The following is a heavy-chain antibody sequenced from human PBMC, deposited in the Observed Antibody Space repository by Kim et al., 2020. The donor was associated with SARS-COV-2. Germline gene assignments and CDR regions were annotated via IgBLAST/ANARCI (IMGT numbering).Heavy chain of an antibody. J-gene: IGHJ6*02. V-gene: IGHV3-23*01. CDR3: ARADRGSYYFGMDV. D-gene: IGHD6-6*01. Sequence: ADSVRGRFTISRDNARNTRYLQMSSLRAEDTALYYCARADRGSYYFGMDVWGQGTTVTVSS.